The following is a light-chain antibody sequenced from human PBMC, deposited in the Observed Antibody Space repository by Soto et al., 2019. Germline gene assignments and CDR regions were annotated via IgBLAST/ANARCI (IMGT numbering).Light chain of an antibody. CDR1: QSVSSN. J-gene: IGKJ2*01. CDR2: GAS. CDR3: HQYGEWPLYT. Sequence: ERVMPQSPATLCVSPGERATLSCRATQSVSSNLAWYQQRPGQAPRLLIYGASTRATGIPARFSGSGSGTDFPLTISSLQSEDSAIYYCHQYGEWPLYTFGQGTKREI. V-gene: IGKV3-15*01.